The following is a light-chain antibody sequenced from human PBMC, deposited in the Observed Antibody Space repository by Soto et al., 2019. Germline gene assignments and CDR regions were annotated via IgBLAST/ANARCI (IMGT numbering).Light chain of an antibody. J-gene: IGKJ1*01. CDR3: QQSYSTTRT. Sequence: DIQMTQSPSSLSASVGDRVTITCRASQSISSYLNWYQQKPGKAPKLLIYAASSLQSGVPSRFSGSGSGTDFTLTISSLQPEDFPTYSCQQSYSTTRTCGQGTKVEIK. CDR2: AAS. CDR1: QSISSY. V-gene: IGKV1-39*01.